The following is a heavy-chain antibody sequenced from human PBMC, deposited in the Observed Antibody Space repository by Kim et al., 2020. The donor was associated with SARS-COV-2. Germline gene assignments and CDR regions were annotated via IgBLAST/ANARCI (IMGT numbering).Heavy chain of an antibody. CDR1: GFTFSSYG. J-gene: IGHJ4*02. D-gene: IGHD2-15*01. CDR2: ISYDGSNK. V-gene: IGHV3-30*18. Sequence: GGSLRLSCAASGFTFSSYGMHWVRQAPGKGLEWVAVISYDGSNKYYADSVKGRFTISRDNSKNTLYLQMNSLRAEDTAVYYCAKDRGYCSGGSCRWFFDYWGQGTLVTVSS. CDR3: AKDRGYCSGGSCRWFFDY.